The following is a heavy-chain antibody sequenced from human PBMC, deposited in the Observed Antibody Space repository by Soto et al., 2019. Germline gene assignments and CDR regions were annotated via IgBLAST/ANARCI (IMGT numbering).Heavy chain of an antibody. Sequence: ASVNVSCKASGYTFTNYAMHWVRQAPGQRLEWMGWINAGNGNTKYSQKFQGRVTITRDTSASTAYMELSSLRSEDTAVYYCASEAIAAAAVYGMDVWGQGTTVTVSS. CDR1: GYTFTNYA. D-gene: IGHD6-13*01. CDR2: INAGNGNT. J-gene: IGHJ6*02. V-gene: IGHV1-3*01. CDR3: ASEAIAAAAVYGMDV.